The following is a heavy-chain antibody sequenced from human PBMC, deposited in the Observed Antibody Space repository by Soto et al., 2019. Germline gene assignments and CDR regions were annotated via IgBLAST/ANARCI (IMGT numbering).Heavy chain of an antibody. CDR2: ISWDGGST. V-gene: IGHV3-43D*04. J-gene: IGHJ4*02. CDR3: AKVSVSYSSGWYYFDY. D-gene: IGHD6-19*01. CDR1: GFTFDDYA. Sequence: EVQLVESGGVVVQPGGSLRLSCAASGFTFDDYAMHWVRQAPGKGLEWVSLISWDGGSTYYADSVKGRFTISRDNSKNSLYLQMNSLRAEDTALYYCAKVSVSYSSGWYYFDYWCQGTLVTVSS.